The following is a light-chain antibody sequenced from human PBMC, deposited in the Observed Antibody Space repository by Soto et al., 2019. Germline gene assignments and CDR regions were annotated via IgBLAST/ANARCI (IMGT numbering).Light chain of an antibody. CDR3: QQYGNSPQT. V-gene: IGKV3-20*01. J-gene: IGKJ1*01. CDR1: QSVSSSY. Sequence: EIVSTQSPGTLSLSPGERATLSCRASQSVSSSYLAWYQQKPGQAPRLLIYATSNRATGIPDRFSGSGSGADFTLTISRLEPEDFAVYYCQQYGNSPQTFGQGTKVDIK. CDR2: ATS.